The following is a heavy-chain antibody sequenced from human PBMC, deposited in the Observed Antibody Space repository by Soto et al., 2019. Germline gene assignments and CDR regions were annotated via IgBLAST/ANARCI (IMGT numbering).Heavy chain of an antibody. CDR1: GWTISSYA. D-gene: IGHD6-25*01. J-gene: IGHJ4*02. V-gene: IGHV3-23*01. Sequence: FLRVSCAASGWTISSYAVVGFRQAPGKGLEWVSAISGSGGSTYYADSVKGRFTISRDNSKNTLYLQMNSLRAEDTAVYYCAKDQRYSSAYWGQGTLVTVSS. CDR3: AKDQRYSSAY. CDR2: ISGSGGST.